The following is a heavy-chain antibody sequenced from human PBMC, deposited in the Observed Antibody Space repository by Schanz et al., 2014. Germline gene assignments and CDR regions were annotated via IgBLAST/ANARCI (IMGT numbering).Heavy chain of an antibody. CDR2: INTNTANT. CDR3: ARGYSGYSHFDY. D-gene: IGHD5-12*01. J-gene: IGHJ4*02. Sequence: QVQLVQSGSELKKPGASVKVSCKASGYTFAMYDMNWVRQAPGQGLEWMGWINTNTANTTYAQGFTGRFVYTLDASVTTAYLEISSLKAADTAVYYCARGYSGYSHFDYWGQGALVTVSS. CDR1: GYTFAMYD. V-gene: IGHV7-4-1*02.